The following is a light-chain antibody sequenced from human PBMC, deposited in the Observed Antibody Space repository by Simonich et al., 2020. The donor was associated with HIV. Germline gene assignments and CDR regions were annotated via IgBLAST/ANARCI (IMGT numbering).Light chain of an antibody. Sequence: DIVMTQSPDSLAVSLGARATINCRSSPRVLYSSNNKNDLAWYQQKPGQPPKLLIYWASTRESGVPDRFSGSGSGTDFTLTISSLQAEDVAVYYCQQYYSTPTFGQGTRLEIK. V-gene: IGKV4-1*01. CDR3: QQYYSTPT. CDR1: PRVLYSSNNKND. CDR2: WAS. J-gene: IGKJ5*01.